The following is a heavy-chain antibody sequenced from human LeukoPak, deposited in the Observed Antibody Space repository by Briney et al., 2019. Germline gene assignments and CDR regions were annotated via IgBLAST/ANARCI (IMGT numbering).Heavy chain of an antibody. Sequence: GESLKISCKGSGYSFTTYWIGWVRQMPGKGLEWMGIIYPGDSDLRYSPSFQGQVTISADKSVNTAYLQWSSLKASDTAIYFCARLDFWSGYYYFDYWGQGTLATV. V-gene: IGHV5-51*01. D-gene: IGHD3-3*01. J-gene: IGHJ4*02. CDR2: IYPGDSDL. CDR3: ARLDFWSGYYYFDY. CDR1: GYSFTTYW.